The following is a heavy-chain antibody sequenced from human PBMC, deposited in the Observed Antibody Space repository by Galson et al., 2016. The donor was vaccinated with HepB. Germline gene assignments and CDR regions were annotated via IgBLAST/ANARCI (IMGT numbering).Heavy chain of an antibody. CDR2: IGYDGSNK. V-gene: IGHV3-33*01. CDR3: AREAPIAAPGANDC. J-gene: IGHJ4*02. D-gene: IGHD6-13*01. CDR1: GFTFNSFG. Sequence: SLRLSCAASGFTFNSFGMHWVRQAPGKGLEWVEAIGYDGSNKYYGDSVKGRFTLARDKSKNTLYLQMKRLRPEDTAIYYCAREAPIAAPGANDCWGQGTQVTVSS.